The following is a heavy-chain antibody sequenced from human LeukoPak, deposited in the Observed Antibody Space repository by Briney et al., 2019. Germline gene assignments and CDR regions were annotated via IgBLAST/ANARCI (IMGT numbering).Heavy chain of an antibody. Sequence: SVKVSCKASGGTCSSYSITWVRQAPGQGLEWMGRIIPTLGIANYAQKFQGRVTITADKSTSTAYMELSSLRSEDTAVYYCAGEEERGVTVAGTAFVYWGQGTLVTVPS. CDR2: IIPTLGIA. V-gene: IGHV1-69*04. CDR1: GGTCSSYS. J-gene: IGHJ4*02. D-gene: IGHD6-19*01. CDR3: AGEEERGVTVAGTAFVY.